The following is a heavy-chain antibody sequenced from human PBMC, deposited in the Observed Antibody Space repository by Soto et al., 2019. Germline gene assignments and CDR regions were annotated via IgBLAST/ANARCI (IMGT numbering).Heavy chain of an antibody. J-gene: IGHJ5*01. D-gene: IGHD2-21*01. Sequence: QVQLVQSGAEVKTPGASVKVSCKASGYTFATYDINWVRQAPGQGLEWMGWMNPNSGYTGYAQKCQGRLPMTRESALSVAHMELSSLRNEDTAVYYCAGSDGYTFNWLDSWGQGTLVTVSA. V-gene: IGHV1-8*01. CDR1: GYTFATYD. CDR2: MNPNSGYT. CDR3: AGSDGYTFNWLDS.